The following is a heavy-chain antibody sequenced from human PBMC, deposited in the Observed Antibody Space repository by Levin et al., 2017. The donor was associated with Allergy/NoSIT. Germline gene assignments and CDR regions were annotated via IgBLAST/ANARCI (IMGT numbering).Heavy chain of an antibody. Sequence: PSETLSLTCAISGVSFSSNTVAWNRLRQSPSIGFEWLGRTYYTSKWYSDYASSVKSRTTINPDTSKNQIFLQLNSVTPEDTAVYYCAREYINVFAYWGQGTLVTVSS. CDR3: AREYINVFAY. D-gene: IGHD1-14*01. J-gene: IGHJ4*02. V-gene: IGHV6-1*01. CDR1: GVSFSSNTVA. CDR2: TYYTSKWYS.